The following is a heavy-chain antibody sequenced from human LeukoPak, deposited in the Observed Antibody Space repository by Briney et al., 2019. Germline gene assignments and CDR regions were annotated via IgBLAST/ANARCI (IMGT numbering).Heavy chain of an antibody. D-gene: IGHD6-19*01. CDR1: GGTFSSYA. J-gene: IGHJ4*02. V-gene: IGHV1-69*13. CDR2: IIPIFGTA. CDR3: ASSSVADEYYFDY. Sequence: ASVKVSCKASGGTFSSYAISWVRQAPGQGLEWMGGIIPIFGTANYAQKFQGRVTITADESTSTAYMELSSLRSEDTAVYYCASSSVADEYYFDYWGQGTLVTVSS.